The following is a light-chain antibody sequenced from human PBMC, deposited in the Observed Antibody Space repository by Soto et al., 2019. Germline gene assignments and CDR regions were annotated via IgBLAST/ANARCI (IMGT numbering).Light chain of an antibody. CDR1: QSIITW. J-gene: IGKJ4*01. Sequence: DIQMTQSPSTLPASVGDRVTITCRASQSIITWLAWFQQAPGKAPKILISDASSLKSGVPSMFSGSGSGTEFTLTISSLQPDDFATYYCQQYHIYPLTFGGGTQVEI. CDR2: DAS. CDR3: QQYHIYPLT. V-gene: IGKV1-5*01.